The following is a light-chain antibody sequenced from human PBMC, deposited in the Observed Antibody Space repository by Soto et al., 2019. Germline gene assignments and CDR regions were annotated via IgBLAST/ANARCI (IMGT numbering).Light chain of an antibody. V-gene: IGLV1-44*01. CDR1: SSNIGSNT. Sequence: QSVLTQPPSASGTPGQRVTISCSGSSSNIGSNTVNWYQQLPGTAPQLLIYSNNQRPSGVPARFSGSKSGTSASPAISGLQSEDEADYYCAAWDDSLNVYVVFGGGTKLTVL. CDR3: AAWDDSLNVYVV. J-gene: IGLJ2*01. CDR2: SNN.